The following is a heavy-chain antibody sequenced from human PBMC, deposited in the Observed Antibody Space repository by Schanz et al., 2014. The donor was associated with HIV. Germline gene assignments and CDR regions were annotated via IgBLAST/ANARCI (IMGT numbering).Heavy chain of an antibody. CDR3: ARDGGEV. V-gene: IGHV3-7*01. D-gene: IGHD3-16*01. J-gene: IGHJ6*02. Sequence: EVQLVESGGGLVQPGGSLRLSCAASGITFSRYWMTWVRQAPGKGLEWVANIKEDGSEKYHADSVKGRFTISRDNAKNSLFLQMESLRAEDTAVYYCARDGGEVWGQGTTVTVSS. CDR2: IKEDGSEK. CDR1: GITFSRYW.